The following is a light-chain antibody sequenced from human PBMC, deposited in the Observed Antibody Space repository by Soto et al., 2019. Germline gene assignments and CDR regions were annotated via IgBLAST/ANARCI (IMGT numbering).Light chain of an antibody. CDR3: QQYGSSPRT. CDR1: QSVTSSY. Sequence: EIVLTQSPGTLSLSPGERATLSCRASQSVTSSYFAWYQQKPGQAPRLLIFGASSRATGIPDRFSGSGSGTHFTLTISRLEPEDFAVYYCQQYGSSPRTFGQGTKVEIK. J-gene: IGKJ1*01. V-gene: IGKV3-20*01. CDR2: GAS.